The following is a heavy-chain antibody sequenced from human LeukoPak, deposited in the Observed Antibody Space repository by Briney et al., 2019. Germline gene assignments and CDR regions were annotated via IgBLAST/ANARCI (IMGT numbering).Heavy chain of an antibody. J-gene: IGHJ4*02. V-gene: IGHV1-8*01. D-gene: IGHD6-13*01. CDR1: GYTFTSYD. Sequence: ASVKISCKASGYTFTSYDINWVRQATGQGLEWMGWMNPNSGNTGYAQKFQGRVTMTRNTSISTAYMELSSLRSEDTAVYYCPRAASYSSSGKTRKNYYFDYWGQGTLVTVSS. CDR2: MNPNSGNT. CDR3: PRAASYSSSGKTRKNYYFDY.